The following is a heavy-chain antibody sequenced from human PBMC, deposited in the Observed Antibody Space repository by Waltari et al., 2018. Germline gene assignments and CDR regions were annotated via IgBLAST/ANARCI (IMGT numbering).Heavy chain of an antibody. CDR2: IYYSGST. Sequence: QVQLQESGPGLVKPSETLSLTCTVSGGSISSYYWSWIRQPPGKGLEWIGYIYYSGSTNYNPSLKSRVTIPVDTSKNQFSLKLSSVTAADTAVYYCARANRDRFGELFDLWGRGTLVPVSS. J-gene: IGHJ2*01. D-gene: IGHD3-10*01. CDR3: ARANRDRFGELFDL. V-gene: IGHV4-59*01. CDR1: GGSISSYY.